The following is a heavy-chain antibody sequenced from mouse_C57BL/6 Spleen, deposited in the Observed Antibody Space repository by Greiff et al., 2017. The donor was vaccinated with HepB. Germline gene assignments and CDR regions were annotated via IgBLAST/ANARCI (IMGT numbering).Heavy chain of an antibody. CDR2: IDPETGGT. Sequence: SGAELVRPGASVTLSCKASGYTFTDYEMHWVKQTPVHGLEWIGAIDPETGGTAYNQKFKGKAILTADKSSSTAYMELRSLTSEDSAVYYCTTIIYYDYDGFAYWGQGTLVTVSA. CDR1: GYTFTDYE. D-gene: IGHD2-4*01. V-gene: IGHV1-15*01. CDR3: TTIIYYDYDGFAY. J-gene: IGHJ3*01.